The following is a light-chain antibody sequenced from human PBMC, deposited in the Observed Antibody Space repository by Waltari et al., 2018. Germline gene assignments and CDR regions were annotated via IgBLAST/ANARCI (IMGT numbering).Light chain of an antibody. J-gene: IGKJ4*01. CDR3: QQCSTLPFT. CDR2: DAD. CDR1: RNIDTY. Sequence: DVQMTQSPSSLSASVGDRITHTRQATRNIDTYVNWYQHKPGKAPKLLIYDADTLQRGVPSRFSGSGSGTHFSFTINNLQPDDFATYYCQQCSTLPFTFGGGT. V-gene: IGKV1-33*01.